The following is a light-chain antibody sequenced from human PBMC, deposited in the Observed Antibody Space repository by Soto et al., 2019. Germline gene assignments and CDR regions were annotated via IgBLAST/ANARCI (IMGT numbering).Light chain of an antibody. V-gene: IGLV2-14*01. CDR3: NSYTSSTAYV. J-gene: IGLJ1*01. CDR1: SSDVGRYNY. Sequence: SVLTQPASVSGSPGQSITISCTGASSDVGRYNYVSWYQLHPGKAPKLIIYEVSNRPSGVSNRFSGSKSGNTASLTISGLRAEDEADYYCNSYTSSTAYVFGTGTKVNVL. CDR2: EVS.